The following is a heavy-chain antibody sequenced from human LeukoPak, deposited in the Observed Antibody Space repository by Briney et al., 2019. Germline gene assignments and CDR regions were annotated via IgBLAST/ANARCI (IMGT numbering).Heavy chain of an antibody. CDR3: ARGGDYGDYEDFDL. CDR1: GGSISSSSYY. CDR2: IYYSGST. Sequence: SETLSLTCTVSGGSISSSSYYWGWIRQPPGKGLEWIGSIYYSGSTNYNPSLKSRVTISVDTSKNQFSLKLSSVTAADTAVYYCARGGDYGDYEDFDLWGRGTLVTVSS. D-gene: IGHD4-17*01. V-gene: IGHV4-39*07. J-gene: IGHJ2*01.